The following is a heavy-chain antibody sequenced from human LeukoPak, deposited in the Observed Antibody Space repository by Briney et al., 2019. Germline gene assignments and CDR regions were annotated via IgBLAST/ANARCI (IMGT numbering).Heavy chain of an antibody. V-gene: IGHV1-69*04. D-gene: IGHD3-22*01. CDR1: GGTFISYA. Sequence: GSSVKVSFKASGGTFISYAISWVRQAPGQGLEWMGRIIPIFGIANYAQKFQGRVTITADKSTSTAYMELSSLRSEDTAVYYCARHYDSSGYYSDYWGQGALVTVSS. CDR2: IIPIFGIA. J-gene: IGHJ4*02. CDR3: ARHYDSSGYYSDY.